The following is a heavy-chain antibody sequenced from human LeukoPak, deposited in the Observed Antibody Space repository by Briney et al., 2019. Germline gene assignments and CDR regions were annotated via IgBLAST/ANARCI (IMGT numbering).Heavy chain of an antibody. CDR2: ISYDGSNK. CDR1: GFTFSSYS. D-gene: IGHD3-9*01. CDR3: ARDIYDILTGYFTRAIGYYGMDV. J-gene: IGHJ6*02. Sequence: GGSLRLSCAASGFTFSSYSMHWVRQAPGKGLEWVAVISYDGSNKYYADSVKGRFTISRDNSKNTLYLQMNSLRAEDTAVYYCARDIYDILTGYFTRAIGYYGMDVWGQGATVTVSS. V-gene: IGHV3-30*04.